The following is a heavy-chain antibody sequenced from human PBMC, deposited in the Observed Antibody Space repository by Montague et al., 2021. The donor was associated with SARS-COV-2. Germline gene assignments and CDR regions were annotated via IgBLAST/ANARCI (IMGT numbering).Heavy chain of an antibody. CDR2: ISSSGSTI. CDR1: GFTFSSYE. Sequence: SLRLSCAASGFTFSSYEMNWVRQAPGKGLEWVSYISSSGSTIYYADSVKGRFTISRDNAKNSLYLQMNSLRAEDTAIYYCASDSSIEIPDYYYSMDVGGQGTRVTVSS. CDR3: ASDSSIEIPDYYYSMDV. J-gene: IGHJ6*02. V-gene: IGHV3-48*03. D-gene: IGHD5-24*01.